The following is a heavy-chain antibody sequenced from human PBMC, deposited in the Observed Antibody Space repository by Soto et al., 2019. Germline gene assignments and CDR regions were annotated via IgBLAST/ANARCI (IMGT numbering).Heavy chain of an antibody. J-gene: IGHJ5*02. CDR1: GYTFTGYY. Sequence: GASVKVSCKASGYTFTGYYMHWVRQAPGQGLEWMGWINPNSGGTSYAQKFQGWVTMTRDTSISTAYMELSRLRSDDTAVYYCARDSCGGDCYSGNRFDPWGQGTLVTVAS. CDR3: ARDSCGGDCYSGNRFDP. CDR2: INPNSGGT. V-gene: IGHV1-2*04. D-gene: IGHD2-21*02.